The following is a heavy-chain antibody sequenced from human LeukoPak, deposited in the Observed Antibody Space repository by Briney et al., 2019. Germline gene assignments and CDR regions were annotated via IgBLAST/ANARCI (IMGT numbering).Heavy chain of an antibody. D-gene: IGHD3-3*01. CDR2: IIPIFGTA. V-gene: IGHV1-69*05. J-gene: IGHJ6*03. CDR1: GGTFSSYA. Sequence: GASVKVSCKASGGTFSSYAISWVRQAPGQGLEWMGGIIPIFGTANYAQKFQGRVTITTDESTSTAYMELSSLRSVDTAVYYCARCVASRRSPLFWSGYSHYYYYYMDVWGKGTTVTVSS. CDR3: ARCVASRRSPLFWSGYSHYYYYYMDV.